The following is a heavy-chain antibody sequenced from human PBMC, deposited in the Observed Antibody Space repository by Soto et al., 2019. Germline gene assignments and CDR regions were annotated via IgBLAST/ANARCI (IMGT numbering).Heavy chain of an antibody. J-gene: IGHJ4*02. CDR2: INHSGST. Sequence: QVQLQQWGAGLLKPSETLSLTCAVYGGSFSGYYWSWIRQPPGKGLEWIGEINHSGSTNYNPSLKRRVTISVDTSKNQFSLKLSSVTAADTAVYYCARGLLGYCSSTSCYAGIGFDYWGQGTLVTVSS. V-gene: IGHV4-34*01. CDR3: ARGLLGYCSSTSCYAGIGFDY. D-gene: IGHD2-2*01. CDR1: GGSFSGYY.